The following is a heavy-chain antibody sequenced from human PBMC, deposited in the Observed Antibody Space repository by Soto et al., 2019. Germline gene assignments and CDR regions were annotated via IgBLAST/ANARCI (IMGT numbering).Heavy chain of an antibody. CDR2: ISYDGSKK. V-gene: IGHV3-30*18. CDR3: AKGLLRYFDWCLDY. CDR1: GFTFSSYG. J-gene: IGHJ4*02. D-gene: IGHD3-9*01. Sequence: QVQLVESGGGVVQPGRSLRLSCAASGFTFSSYGMHWVRQAPGKGLEWVAVISYDGSKKYYADSVKGRFTISRDNPKNPRYLQMHSLRAEDTAVYYCAKGLLRYFDWCLDYWGQGTLVTVSS.